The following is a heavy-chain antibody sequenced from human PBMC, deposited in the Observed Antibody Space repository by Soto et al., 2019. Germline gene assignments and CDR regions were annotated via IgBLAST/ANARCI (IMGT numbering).Heavy chain of an antibody. CDR2: IIPIFGTA. V-gene: IGHV1-69*13. D-gene: IGHD3-22*01. CDR3: ARMDSSEPGKFDY. J-gene: IGHJ4*02. Sequence: SVKVSCKASGGTFSSYAISWVRQAPGQGLEWMGGIIPIFGTANYAQKFQGRVTITADESTSTAYMELSSLRSEDTAVYYCARMDSSEPGKFDYWGQGTLVTVSS. CDR1: GGTFSSYA.